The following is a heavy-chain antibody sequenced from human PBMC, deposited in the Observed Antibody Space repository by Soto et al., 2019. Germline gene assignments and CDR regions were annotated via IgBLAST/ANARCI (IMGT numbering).Heavy chain of an antibody. J-gene: IGHJ3*02. CDR2: ISHYNGDT. CDR3: ARDLYNYDRSGWDDALDM. V-gene: IGHV1-18*04. Sequence: QVQLVQSGAEVRKPGASVKVSCKASGYIFSSYGISWVRQAPGQGLEWMGWISHYNGDTNYAQKLQGRVTMTTGTSTSTAYMELRSLRSDDTAVYFCARDLYNYDRSGWDDALDMWSQGTMVTVSS. CDR1: GYIFSSYG. D-gene: IGHD3-22*01.